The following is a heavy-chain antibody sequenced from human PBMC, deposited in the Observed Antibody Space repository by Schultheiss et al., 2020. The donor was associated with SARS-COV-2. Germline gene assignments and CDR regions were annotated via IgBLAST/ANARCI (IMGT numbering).Heavy chain of an antibody. CDR1: GGSFSGYY. V-gene: IGHV4-34*01. Sequence: SQTLSLTCAVYGGSFSGYYWSWIRQPPGKGLEWIGEINHSGSTNYNPSLKSRVTISVDTSKNQFSLKLSSVTAADTAVYYCARGYYDFWSGYYTDYYYYYMDVWGKGTTVTVFS. D-gene: IGHD3-3*01. J-gene: IGHJ6*03. CDR3: ARGYYDFWSGYYTDYYYYYMDV. CDR2: INHSGST.